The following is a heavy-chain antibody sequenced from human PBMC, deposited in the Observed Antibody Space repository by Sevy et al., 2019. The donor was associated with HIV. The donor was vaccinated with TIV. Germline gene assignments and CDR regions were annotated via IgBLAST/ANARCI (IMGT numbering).Heavy chain of an antibody. CDR3: XXXXXXXXXXXXXYWYFDL. V-gene: IGHV3-21*01. CDR2: ISSSSSYI. Sequence: GGSLRLSCAASGFTFSSYSMNWVRQAPGKGLEWVSSISSSSSYIYYADSVKGRFTISRDNAKNSLYLQMNSLRAEDXXXXXXXXXXXXXXXXXXXYWYFDLWGRGTLVTVSS. J-gene: IGHJ2*01. CDR1: GFTFSSYS.